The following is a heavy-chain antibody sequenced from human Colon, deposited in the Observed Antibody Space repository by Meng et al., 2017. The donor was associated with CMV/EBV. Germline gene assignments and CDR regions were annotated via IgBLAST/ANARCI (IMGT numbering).Heavy chain of an antibody. CDR2: IYWDDDK. Sequence: QITLKEACPTLDKPTQTLTLTCTFSGFSLSTIGMGVGWIRQPPGKALEWLGVIYWDDDKRYSPSLKSRLTITKDTSKNQVVLTMTNLDPLDTATYYCAHRPYGSGSYFFDYWGQGTLVTVSS. V-gene: IGHV2-5*02. CDR1: GFSLSTIGMG. J-gene: IGHJ4*02. D-gene: IGHD3-10*01. CDR3: AHRPYGSGSYFFDY.